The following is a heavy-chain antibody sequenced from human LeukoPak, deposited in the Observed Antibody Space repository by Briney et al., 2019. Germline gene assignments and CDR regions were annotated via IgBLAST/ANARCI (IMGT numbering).Heavy chain of an antibody. CDR2: IKSKTDGGTT. D-gene: IGHD3-10*01. CDR3: TTLELLWFGELLSGSIYGMDV. V-gene: IGHV3-15*01. CDR1: GFTFSNAW. J-gene: IGHJ6*04. Sequence: GGSLRLSCAASGFTFSNAWMSWVRQAPGKGLEWVGRIKSKTDGGTTDYAAPVKGRFTISRDDSKNTLYLQTNSLKTEDTAVYYCTTLELLWFGELLSGSIYGMDVWGKGTTVTVSS.